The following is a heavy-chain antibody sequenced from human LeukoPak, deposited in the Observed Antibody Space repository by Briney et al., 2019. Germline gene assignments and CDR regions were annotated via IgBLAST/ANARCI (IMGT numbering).Heavy chain of an antibody. J-gene: IGHJ3*02. D-gene: IGHD3-22*01. CDR3: ARDPRYDSSGYGNHDAFDI. Sequence: PSQTLSLTXTVSGGSISSGSYYWSWIRQPAGKGLEWIGRIYTSGSTNYNPSLKSRVTISVDTSKNQFSLKLSSVTAADTAVYYCARDPRYDSSGYGNHDAFDIWGQGTMVTVSS. CDR1: GGSISSGSYY. CDR2: IYTSGST. V-gene: IGHV4-61*02.